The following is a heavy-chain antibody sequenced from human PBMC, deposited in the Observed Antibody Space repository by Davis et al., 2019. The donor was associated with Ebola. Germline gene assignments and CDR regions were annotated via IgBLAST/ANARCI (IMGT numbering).Heavy chain of an antibody. J-gene: IGHJ6*04. CDR2: IIPLSGTA. V-gene: IGHV1-69*13. Sequence: AASVKVSCKASGGTFSSYAISWVRQAPGQGLEWMGGIIPLSGTANYAQKFQGRVTINAGASTSTVYMEVSSLRSDDTAVYYCARSPGGSGSYHDHFYYYGLDVWGKGTTVTVSS. D-gene: IGHD3-10*01. CDR1: GGTFSSYA. CDR3: ARSPGGSGSYHDHFYYYGLDV.